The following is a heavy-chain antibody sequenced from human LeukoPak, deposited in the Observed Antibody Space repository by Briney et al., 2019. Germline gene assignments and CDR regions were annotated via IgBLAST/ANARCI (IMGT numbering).Heavy chain of an antibody. J-gene: IGHJ4*02. V-gene: IGHV4-4*02. CDR2: IYHSGST. D-gene: IGHD3-10*01. CDR1: GGSISSSNW. CDR3: ARDRLTMVRYYFDY. Sequence: SETLSLTCAVSGGSISSSNWWSWVRQPPGKGLEWIGEIYHSGSTNYNPSLKSRVTISVDKSKNQFSLKLSSVTAADTAVYYCARDRLTMVRYYFDYWGQGTLVTVSS.